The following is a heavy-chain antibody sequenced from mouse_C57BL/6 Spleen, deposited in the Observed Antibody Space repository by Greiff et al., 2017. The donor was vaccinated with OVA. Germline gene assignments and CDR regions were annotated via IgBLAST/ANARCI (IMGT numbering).Heavy chain of an antibody. J-gene: IGHJ2*01. D-gene: IGHD4-1*01. CDR2: INPSTGGT. CDR3: ARSDWEGGIDY. CDR1: GYSFTGYY. V-gene: IGHV1-42*01. Sequence: EVMLVESGPELVKPGASVKISCKASGYSFTGYYMNWVKQSPEKSLEWIGEINPSTGGTTYNQKFKAKATLTVDKSSSTAYMQLKSLTSEDSAVYYCARSDWEGGIDYWGQGTTLTVSS.